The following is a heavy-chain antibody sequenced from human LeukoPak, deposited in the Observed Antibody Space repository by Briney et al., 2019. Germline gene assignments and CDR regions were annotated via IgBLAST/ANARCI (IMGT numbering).Heavy chain of an antibody. V-gene: IGHV3-48*03. CDR3: ARACSGGSCYSRGRSFDY. J-gene: IGHJ4*02. Sequence: GGSLRLSCAASGFTFSSYEMNWVRQAPGKGLEWVSYISSSGSTIYYADSVKGRFTISRDNAKNSLYLQMNSLTAEDTAVYYCARACSGGSCYSRGRSFDYWGQGTLVTVSS. D-gene: IGHD2-15*01. CDR1: GFTFSSYE. CDR2: ISSSGSTI.